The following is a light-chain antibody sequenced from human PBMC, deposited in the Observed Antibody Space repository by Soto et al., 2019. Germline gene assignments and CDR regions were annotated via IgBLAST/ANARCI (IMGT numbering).Light chain of an antibody. CDR3: CSYAGSRWM. J-gene: IGLJ3*02. Sequence: QSALTQPASVSGSPGQSITISCTGTSSDVGSYNLVSWYQQHPGKAPKLMIYEVTKRPSGVSNRFSGSKSGNTASLTISGLQAEDEADYHCCSYAGSRWMFGGGTKVTVL. V-gene: IGLV2-23*02. CDR2: EVT. CDR1: SSDVGSYNL.